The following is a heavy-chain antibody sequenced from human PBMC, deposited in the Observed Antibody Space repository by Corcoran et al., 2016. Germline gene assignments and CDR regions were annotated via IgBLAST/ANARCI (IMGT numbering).Heavy chain of an antibody. Sequence: QVQLQQWGAGLLKPSETLSLTCAVYGGSFSGYYWSWIRQPPGKGLEWIGEINHSGSTNYNPSLKSRVTISVDTSKNQFSLKLSSVTAADTAVYYCARGRSWQQRDSGYWGQGTLVTVSS. V-gene: IGHV4-34*01. J-gene: IGHJ4*02. D-gene: IGHD6-13*01. CDR1: GGSFSGYY. CDR2: INHSGST. CDR3: ARGRSWQQRDSGY.